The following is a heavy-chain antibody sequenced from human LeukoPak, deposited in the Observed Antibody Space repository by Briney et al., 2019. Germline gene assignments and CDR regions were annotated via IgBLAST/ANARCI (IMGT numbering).Heavy chain of an antibody. J-gene: IGHJ6*03. CDR1: GFTFNIYS. Sequence: GGSLRLSCAASGFTFNIYSMNWVRQAPGPGLEWVSYISSSSETIYYADSMKGRFTISRDNAKNSLYLQMNSLRAEDTAVYYCARVANAYYDTYMDVWGKGTTVTVSS. CDR3: ARVANAYYDTYMDV. CDR2: ISSSSETI. V-gene: IGHV3-48*01.